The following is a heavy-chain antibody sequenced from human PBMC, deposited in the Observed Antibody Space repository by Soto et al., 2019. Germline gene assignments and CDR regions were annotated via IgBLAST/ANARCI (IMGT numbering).Heavy chain of an antibody. Sequence: GGSLRLSCAASGFTFSSYSMNWVRQAPGKGLEWVSYISSSSTIYYADSVKGRFTISRDNAKNSLYLQMNSLRDEDTAVYYCARDPSGSGNYYYYYGMDVWGQGTTVTVSS. CDR3: ARDPSGSGNYYYYYGMDV. J-gene: IGHJ6*02. CDR2: ISSSSTI. V-gene: IGHV3-48*02. CDR1: GFTFSSYS. D-gene: IGHD3-10*01.